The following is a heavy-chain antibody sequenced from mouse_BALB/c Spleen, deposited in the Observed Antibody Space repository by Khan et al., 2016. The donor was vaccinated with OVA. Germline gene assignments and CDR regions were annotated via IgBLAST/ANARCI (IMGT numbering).Heavy chain of an antibody. Sequence: VQLQESGAELAKPGASVKMSCKTSGYTFTTYWMHWVKQRPGQGLEWIGYINSTSGHTDYNEKFKDKATLSADKSSSTAYMQLSSLTSEDSAVYYCTRDRIDYWGQGTTLTVSS. V-gene: IGHV1-7*01. CDR2: INSTSGHT. CDR1: GYTFTTYW. CDR3: TRDRIDY. J-gene: IGHJ2*01.